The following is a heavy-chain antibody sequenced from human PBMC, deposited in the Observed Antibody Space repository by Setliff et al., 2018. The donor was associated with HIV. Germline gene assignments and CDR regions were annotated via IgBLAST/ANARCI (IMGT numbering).Heavy chain of an antibody. D-gene: IGHD3-10*01. CDR2: VFHSGSA. Sequence: LETLSLTCAVSGGPLNSRNWWSWVRQPPGKGLEWIGEVFHSGSANSNASLRSRVMISVDTSRNQFSLKLSAVTAADTAVYYCARDHVFGSRTGFDPWGPGILVTVSS. J-gene: IGHJ5*02. CDR3: ARDHVFGSRTGFDP. V-gene: IGHV4-4*02. CDR1: GGPLNSRNW.